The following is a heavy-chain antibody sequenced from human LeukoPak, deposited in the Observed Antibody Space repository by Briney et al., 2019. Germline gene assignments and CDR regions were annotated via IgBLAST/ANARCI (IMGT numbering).Heavy chain of an antibody. CDR3: TRATGSLFFDF. CDR2: IYSSGST. J-gene: IGHJ4*02. V-gene: IGHV4-61*02. D-gene: IGHD1-26*01. Sequence: SQTLSLTCTVSGGSISSGNYYWSWIRQPAGKGLEWIGRIYSSGSTNYNPSLKSRVTISVDTSKNQFSLKLSSVTAADTAVYYCTRATGSLFFDFWGQGTLVTVSS. CDR1: GGSISSGNYY.